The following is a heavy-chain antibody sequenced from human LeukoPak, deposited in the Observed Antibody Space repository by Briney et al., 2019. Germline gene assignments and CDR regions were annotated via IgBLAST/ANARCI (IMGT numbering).Heavy chain of an antibody. J-gene: IGHJ4*02. V-gene: IGHV3-21*01. Sequence: PGGSLRLSCAASGFTFSSYSMNWIRQAPGKGLEWVSSISSSTSYIYYADSVKGRFTISKDNAKNTLYLQMNSLRAEDTAVYYCARVSWGLDDYWGQGTLVTVSS. CDR3: ARVSWGLDDY. CDR1: GFTFSSYS. CDR2: ISSSTSYI. D-gene: IGHD7-27*01.